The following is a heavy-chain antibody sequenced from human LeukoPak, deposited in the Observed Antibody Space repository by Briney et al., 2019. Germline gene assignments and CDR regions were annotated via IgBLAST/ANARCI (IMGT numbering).Heavy chain of an antibody. Sequence: GGSLRLSCAASGFTFSDSFMSWVRHAPGKGLEWLGRSRNKADSYTAEDAASVKGRFTISRDESKNSLYLQISSLETEDAAVYYCATSSWYRLAYWGQGSLVTVSS. V-gene: IGHV3-72*01. J-gene: IGHJ4*02. CDR3: ATSSWYRLAY. D-gene: IGHD6-13*01. CDR1: GFTFSDSF. CDR2: SRNKADSYTA.